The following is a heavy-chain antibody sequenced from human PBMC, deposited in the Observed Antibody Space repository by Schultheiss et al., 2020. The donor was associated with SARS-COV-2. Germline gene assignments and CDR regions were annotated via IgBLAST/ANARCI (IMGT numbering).Heavy chain of an antibody. CDR3: ARIYGDYDGGAFDI. D-gene: IGHD4-17*01. CDR1: GGSFSGYY. Sequence: SQTLSLTCAVYGGSFSGYYWSWIRQPPGKGLEWIGEINHSGSTNYNPSLKSRVTISVDTSKNQFSLKLSSVTAADTAVYYCARIYGDYDGGAFDIWGQGTMVTVSS. V-gene: IGHV4-34*01. J-gene: IGHJ3*02. CDR2: INHSGST.